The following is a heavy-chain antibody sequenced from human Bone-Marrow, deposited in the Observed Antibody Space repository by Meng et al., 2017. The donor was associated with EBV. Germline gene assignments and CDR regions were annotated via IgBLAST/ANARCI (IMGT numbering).Heavy chain of an antibody. CDR1: GFTFSSYA. V-gene: IGHV3-30*18. Sequence: VQVVGSGGGLVQPGRALRLSCAASGFTFSSYAIHWVRQAPGKGLEWVAMISYDGSDYSYADSVAGRFTMSRDNSKNTLYLQINSLRPEDTAVYYCAKDSWGYAAAAGFLDSWGQGTLVTVSS. CDR2: ISYDGSDY. CDR3: AKDSWGYAAAAGFLDS. D-gene: IGHD6-13*01. J-gene: IGHJ4*02.